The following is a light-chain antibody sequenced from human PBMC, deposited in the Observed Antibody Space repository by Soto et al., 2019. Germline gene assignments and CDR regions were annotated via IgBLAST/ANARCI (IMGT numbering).Light chain of an antibody. CDR2: AAY. J-gene: IGKJ1*01. Sequence: DIQMTQSPSSLSASVGDRVTITCRASQTINISLNWYQQKRGQGPRLLSYAAYSWHTCVPSSFSVSASGTEFTPPISSLQPEDLATYYCLQSYSSVRTFVQGTKVKIK. CDR1: QTINIS. CDR3: LQSYSSVRT. V-gene: IGKV1-39*01.